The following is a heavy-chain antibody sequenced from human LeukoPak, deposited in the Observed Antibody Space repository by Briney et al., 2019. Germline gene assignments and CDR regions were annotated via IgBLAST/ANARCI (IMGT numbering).Heavy chain of an antibody. J-gene: IGHJ4*02. Sequence: GGSLRLSCAASGFTFSGYAMSWVRQAPGKGLEWVSAISGSGGSTYYADSVKGRFTISRDNSKNTLYLQMNSLRAEDTAVYYCAKALSDYYDSSGYVRGGYYFDYWGQGTLVTVSS. V-gene: IGHV3-23*01. CDR3: AKALSDYYDSSGYVRGGYYFDY. D-gene: IGHD3-22*01. CDR2: ISGSGGST. CDR1: GFTFSGYA.